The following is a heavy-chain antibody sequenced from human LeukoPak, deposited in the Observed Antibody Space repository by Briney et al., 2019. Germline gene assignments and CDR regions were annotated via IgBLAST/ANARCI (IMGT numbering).Heavy chain of an antibody. CDR1: GYTFTSYG. J-gene: IGHJ3*02. Sequence: ASVKVSCKASGYTFTSYGISWVRQAPGQGLGWMGWISAYNGNTNYAQKLQGRVTMTTDKSTSTAYMELSSLRSEDTAMYYCARTVVVTAEHAFDIWGQGTMVTVSS. D-gene: IGHD2-21*02. CDR3: ARTVVVTAEHAFDI. V-gene: IGHV1-18*01. CDR2: ISAYNGNT.